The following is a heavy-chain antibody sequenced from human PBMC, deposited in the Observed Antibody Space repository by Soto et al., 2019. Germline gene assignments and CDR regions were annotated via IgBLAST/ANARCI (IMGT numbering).Heavy chain of an antibody. V-gene: IGHV1-2*02. CDR3: GRGRSGQIVVFY. D-gene: IGHD1-26*01. CDR1: GYIFIDYY. CDR2: IGPESGAT. J-gene: IGHJ4*02. Sequence: ASVKVSCKASGYIFIDYYIHWVRQAPGQGLEWMGEIGPESGATRYAQRFQGRVTMTRDMSITTVYMELNNLSPDDTAVYYCGRGRSGQIVVFYWGQGTPVTVSS.